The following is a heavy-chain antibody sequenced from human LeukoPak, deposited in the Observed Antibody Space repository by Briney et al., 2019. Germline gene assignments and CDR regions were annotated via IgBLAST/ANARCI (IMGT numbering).Heavy chain of an antibody. CDR3: ARVIRYGSGNYYYFDY. V-gene: IGHV3-23*01. Sequence: GRSLRLSCAASGFIFNNFALNWVRQAPGKGLEWVSDISDSGGDTYYADSVRGRFTISRDNFKNTLYLQMNSLRADDTAIYYCARVIRYGSGNYYYFDYWGQGTLVTVSS. CDR1: GFIFNNFA. D-gene: IGHD3-10*01. CDR2: ISDSGGDT. J-gene: IGHJ4*02.